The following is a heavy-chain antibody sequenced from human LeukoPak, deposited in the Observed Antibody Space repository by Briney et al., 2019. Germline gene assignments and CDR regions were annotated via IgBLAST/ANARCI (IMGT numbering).Heavy chain of an antibody. Sequence: GRSLRLSCAASGFTFSSYAMHWVRQAPGKGLEWVAVISYDGSNKYYADSVKGRFTISRDNSKNTLYLQMNSLRAEGTAVYYRARGRFYYILTGYNDYWGQGTLVTVSS. CDR3: ARGRFYYILTGYNDY. CDR1: GFTFSSYA. J-gene: IGHJ4*02. V-gene: IGHV3-30*04. CDR2: ISYDGSNK. D-gene: IGHD3-9*01.